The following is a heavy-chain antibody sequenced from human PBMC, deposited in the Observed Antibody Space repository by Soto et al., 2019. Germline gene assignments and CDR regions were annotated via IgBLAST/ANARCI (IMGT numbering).Heavy chain of an antibody. CDR1: GGIFSSNT. CDR3: ASKAACGGDCYAVDS. D-gene: IGHD2-21*02. V-gene: IGHV1-69*06. J-gene: IGHJ4*02. Sequence: QVYLVQSGAEVKKPGSSVKISCKASGGIFSSNTINWVRQAAGQGLEWMGGIIPLFGTANYAEKFQGRVTITADKSTKTEYMELTSLRSEDTAVYFCASKAACGGDCYAVDSRGQGTLVSVSS. CDR2: IIPLFGTA.